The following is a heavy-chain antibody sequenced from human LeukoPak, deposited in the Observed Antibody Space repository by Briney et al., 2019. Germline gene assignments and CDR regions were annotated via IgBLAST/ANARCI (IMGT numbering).Heavy chain of an antibody. D-gene: IGHD2-2*01. Sequence: AGGSLRLSCAASGFTFSSYAMSWVRQAPGKGLEWVSAISGSGGGTYYADSVKGRFTISRDNSKNTLYLQMNSLRAEDTAVYYCAKLAVVVPAAPRDGYYYYMDVWGKGTTVTVSS. CDR1: GFTFSSYA. CDR3: AKLAVVVPAAPRDGYYYYMDV. V-gene: IGHV3-23*01. J-gene: IGHJ6*03. CDR2: ISGSGGGT.